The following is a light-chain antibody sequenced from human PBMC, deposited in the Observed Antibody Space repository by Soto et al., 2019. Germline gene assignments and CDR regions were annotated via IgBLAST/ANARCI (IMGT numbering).Light chain of an antibody. CDR1: QSVSSSY. CDR2: GAS. CDR3: QQYGSSPGIT. Sequence: EIVLTQSPGTLYLSPGERATLSCSASQSVSSSYLAWYQQKPGQAPRLLIYGASSRATGIPDRFSGSGSGTDFTLTISRLEPEDFAVYYCQQYGSSPGITFGPGTKVDIK. V-gene: IGKV3-20*01. J-gene: IGKJ3*01.